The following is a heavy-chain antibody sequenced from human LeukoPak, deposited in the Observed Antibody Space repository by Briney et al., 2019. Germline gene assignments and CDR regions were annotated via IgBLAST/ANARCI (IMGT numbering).Heavy chain of an antibody. CDR3: AKAAPAEAYYFDY. D-gene: IGHD2-2*01. J-gene: IGHJ4*02. CDR2: ISYDGSHK. CDR1: GFTFSSYG. Sequence: PGGSLRLSYTASGFTFSSYGMHWVRQAPGKGLEWVAVISYDGSHKYYADSVKGRFTISRDNSMNTLYLQMNSLRAEDTAVYYCAKAAPAEAYYFDYWGQGTLVTVSS. V-gene: IGHV3-30*18.